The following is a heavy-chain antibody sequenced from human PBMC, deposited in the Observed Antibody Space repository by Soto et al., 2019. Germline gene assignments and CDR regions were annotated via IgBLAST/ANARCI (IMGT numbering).Heavy chain of an antibody. V-gene: IGHV3-33*01. CDR3: ARYSGSREGFDY. D-gene: IGHD6-13*01. CDR1: GFTFSSYG. Sequence: PGGSLRLSCAASGFTFSSYGMHWVRQAPGKGLEWVAVIWYDGSNKYYADSVKGRFTISRDNSKNTLYLQMNSLRAEDTAVYYCARYSGSREGFDYWGQGTLVTVSS. J-gene: IGHJ4*02. CDR2: IWYDGSNK.